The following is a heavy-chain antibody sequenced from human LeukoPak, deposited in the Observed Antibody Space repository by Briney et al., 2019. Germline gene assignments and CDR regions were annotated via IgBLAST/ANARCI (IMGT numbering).Heavy chain of an antibody. Sequence: TSETLSLTCTVSGGSISSYYWSWIRQPPGKGLEWIGYISYSGSTNYNPSLKSRVTISADTSKNQFSLKLTSVTAADTAVYYCARAGGYASPIGIWGQGTMVTVPS. J-gene: IGHJ3*02. CDR3: ARAGGYASPIGI. CDR2: ISYSGST. D-gene: IGHD5-12*01. V-gene: IGHV4-59*01. CDR1: GGSISSYY.